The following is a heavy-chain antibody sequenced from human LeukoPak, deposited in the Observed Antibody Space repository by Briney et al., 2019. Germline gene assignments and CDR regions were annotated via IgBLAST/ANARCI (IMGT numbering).Heavy chain of an antibody. J-gene: IGHJ4*02. CDR2: INHSGST. CDR3: ARSPRSMITFGGVIVQNFDY. CDR1: GGSFSGYY. Sequence: SETLSLTCAVYGGSFSGYYWNWIRQPPGKGLEWIGEINHSGSTNYNPSLKSRVTISVDTSKNQFSLKLSSVTAADTAVYYCARSPRSMITFGGVIVQNFDYWGQGTLVTVSS. D-gene: IGHD3-16*02. V-gene: IGHV4-34*01.